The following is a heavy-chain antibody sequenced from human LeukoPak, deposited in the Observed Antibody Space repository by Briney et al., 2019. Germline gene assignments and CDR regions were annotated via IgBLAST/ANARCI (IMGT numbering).Heavy chain of an antibody. CDR2: ISAYNGNT. J-gene: IGHJ5*02. CDR3: ARGSSPNWFDP. CDR1: GYTLNRYD. Sequence: ASVKVSCKASGYTLNRYDISWVRQAPGQGLEWMGWISAYNGNTNYAQKLQGRVTMTTDTSTSTAYMELRSLRSDDTALYYCARGSSPNWFDPWGQGTLVTVSS. V-gene: IGHV1-18*01.